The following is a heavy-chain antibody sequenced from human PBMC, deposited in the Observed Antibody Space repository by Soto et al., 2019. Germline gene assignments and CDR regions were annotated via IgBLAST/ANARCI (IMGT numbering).Heavy chain of an antibody. D-gene: IGHD4-4*01. Sequence: QVQLQESGPVLVKPSQTLSLTCTVSGGSISSGGYYWSWIRQHPEKGLEWIGDIYYSGSTYYNPSLKSRVTISVDTSKNQFSLKLSSVTAADTAVYYCARRSEIYSKGYYGMDVWGQGTTVTVSS. J-gene: IGHJ6*02. V-gene: IGHV4-31*03. CDR1: GGSISSGGYY. CDR3: ARRSEIYSKGYYGMDV. CDR2: IYYSGST.